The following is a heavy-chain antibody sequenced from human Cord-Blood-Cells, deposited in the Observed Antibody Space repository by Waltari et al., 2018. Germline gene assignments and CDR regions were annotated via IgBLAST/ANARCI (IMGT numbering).Heavy chain of an antibody. Sequence: QVQLQQWGAGRLKPSETLSLTCVVSGGSFSGSYWSWIRQPPGKGLEWIGEINHSGSTNFNPSLKSRVTISVDTSKNQFSLKLSSVTAADTAVYYCARVDCSSTSCYIVDYWGQGTLVTVSS. CDR1: GGSFSGSY. CDR2: INHSGST. D-gene: IGHD2-2*02. V-gene: IGHV4-34*01. J-gene: IGHJ4*02. CDR3: ARVDCSSTSCYIVDY.